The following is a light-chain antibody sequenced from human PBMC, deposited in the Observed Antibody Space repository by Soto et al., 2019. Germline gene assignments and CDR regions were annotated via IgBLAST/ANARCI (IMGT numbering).Light chain of an antibody. Sequence: EIVLTQSPGTLSLSPGERATLYCRASQSVSSSYLAWYQQKPGQAPRLLICGGSSRATGIPDRFSGSGSGTDFTLTISRLEPEDFAVYYCQQYGTSPLTFGGGTKVEIK. CDR2: GGS. J-gene: IGKJ4*01. CDR1: QSVSSSY. V-gene: IGKV3-20*01. CDR3: QQYGTSPLT.